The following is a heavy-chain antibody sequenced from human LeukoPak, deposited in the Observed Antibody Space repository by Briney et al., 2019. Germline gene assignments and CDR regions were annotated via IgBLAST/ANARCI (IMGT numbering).Heavy chain of an antibody. CDR2: IYYSGST. CDR1: GGSIRSHY. J-gene: IGHJ3*02. CDR3: ATGAERFRDAFDI. V-gene: IGHV4-59*11. D-gene: IGHD3-10*01. Sequence: SETLSLTCTVSGGSIRSHYWNWIRQPPGKGLEWIGYIYYSGSTNYNPSLKSRVTISVDTSKNQFSLKLSSVTAADTAVYYCATGAERFRDAFDIWGQGTMVTVSS.